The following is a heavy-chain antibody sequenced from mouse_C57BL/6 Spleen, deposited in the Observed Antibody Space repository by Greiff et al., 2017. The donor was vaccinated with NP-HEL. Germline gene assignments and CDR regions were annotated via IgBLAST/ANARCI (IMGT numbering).Heavy chain of an antibody. J-gene: IGHJ4*01. CDR3: ARGGWLRDY. CDR1: GYTFTSYW. V-gene: IGHV1-61*01. Sequence: QVQLQQPGAELVRPGSSVKLSCKASGYTFTSYWMDWVKQRPGQGLEWIGNIYPSDSETHYNQKFKDKATLTVDTSSSTAYMQLSSLTSEDSAVYYCARGGWLRDYWGQGTSVTVSS. CDR2: IYPSDSET. D-gene: IGHD2-2*01.